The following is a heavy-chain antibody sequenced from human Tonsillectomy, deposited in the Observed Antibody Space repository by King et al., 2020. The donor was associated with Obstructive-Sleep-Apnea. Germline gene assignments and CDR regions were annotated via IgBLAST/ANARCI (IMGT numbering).Heavy chain of an antibody. CDR1: GGSISSSSYY. Sequence: LQLQESGPGLVKPSETLSLTCTVSGGSISSSSYYWGWIRQPPRKGLEWIGSIYYSGSTYYNPSLKSRVTISVDTSKNQFSLKLSSVTAADTAVYYCARDGASIAAADTFDYWGQGTLVTVSS. CDR3: ARDGASIAAADTFDY. CDR2: IYYSGST. D-gene: IGHD6-13*01. J-gene: IGHJ4*02. V-gene: IGHV4-39*07.